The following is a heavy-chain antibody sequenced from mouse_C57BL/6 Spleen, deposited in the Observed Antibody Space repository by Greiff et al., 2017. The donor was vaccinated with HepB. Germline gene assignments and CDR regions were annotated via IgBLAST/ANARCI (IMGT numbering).Heavy chain of an antibody. CDR3: ARDRELGPYYFDY. D-gene: IGHD4-1*01. J-gene: IGHJ2*01. CDR2: ISDGGSYT. CDR1: GFTFSSYA. V-gene: IGHV5-4*01. Sequence: EVQRVESGGGLVKPGGSLKLSCAASGFTFSSYAMSWVRQTPEKRLEWVATISDGGSYTYYPDNVKGRFTISRDNAKNNLYLQMSHLKSEDTAMYYCARDRELGPYYFDYWGQGTTLTVSS.